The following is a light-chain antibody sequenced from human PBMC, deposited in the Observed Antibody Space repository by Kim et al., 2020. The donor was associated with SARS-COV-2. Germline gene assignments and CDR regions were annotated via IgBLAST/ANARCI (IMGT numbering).Light chain of an antibody. Sequence: GQSVTISCTGTRSDVGGYNYVSWYQPHPGQAPKLMIYEVSKRPSGVPDRFSGSKSGNTASLTVSGLQAEDEADYYCSSYAGSNNYVFGTGTKVTVL. V-gene: IGLV2-8*01. CDR1: RSDVGGYNY. CDR3: SSYAGSNNYV. J-gene: IGLJ1*01. CDR2: EVS.